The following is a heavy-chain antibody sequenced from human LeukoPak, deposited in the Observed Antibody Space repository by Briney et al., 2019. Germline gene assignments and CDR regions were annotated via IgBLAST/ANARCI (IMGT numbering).Heavy chain of an antibody. D-gene: IGHD2-15*01. CDR2: INASNGNT. V-gene: IGHV1-3*01. J-gene: IGHJ2*01. CDR1: GYTFTSCA. Sequence: ASVKVSCKASGYTFTSCAMHWVRQAPGQRLEWMGWINASNGNTKYSQKFQGRVTITRDTSASTAYMELSSERSEDTAVYYCARDFVGYCSGGSCYSRYFDLWGRGTLVTVSS. CDR3: ARDFVGYCSGGSCYSRYFDL.